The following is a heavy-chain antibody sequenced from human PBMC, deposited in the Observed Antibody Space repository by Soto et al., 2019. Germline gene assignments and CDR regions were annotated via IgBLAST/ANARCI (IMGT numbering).Heavy chain of an antibody. CDR2: IIPIFGTA. D-gene: IGHD6-19*01. CDR1: GGTFSSYA. J-gene: IGHJ5*02. V-gene: IGHV1-69*13. Sequence: GASVKVSCKASGGTFSSYAISWVRQAPGQGLEWMGGIIPIFGTANYAQKFQGRVTITADESTSTAYMELSSLRSEDTAVYYCARELREGFTYSGWYSYYWFDPWGQGTLVTVSS. CDR3: ARELREGFTYSGWYSYYWFDP.